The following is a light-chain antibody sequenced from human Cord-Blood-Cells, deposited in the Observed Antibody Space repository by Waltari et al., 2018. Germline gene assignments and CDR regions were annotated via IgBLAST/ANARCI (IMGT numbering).Light chain of an antibody. J-gene: IGLJ2*01. CDR1: SRDVGSYNL. Sequence: QSALTQPASVSGSPGQSITISCTGTSRDVGSYNLFSWYQQPPGKAPKLMIYEGSKRPSGVSNRFSGSKSGNTASLTISGLQAEDEADYYCCSYAGSSTLVFGGGTKLTVL. V-gene: IGLV2-23*01. CDR2: EGS. CDR3: CSYAGSSTLV.